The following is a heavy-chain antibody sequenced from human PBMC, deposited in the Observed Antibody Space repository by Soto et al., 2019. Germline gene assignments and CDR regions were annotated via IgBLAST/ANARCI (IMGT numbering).Heavy chain of an antibody. V-gene: IGHV3-30*18. D-gene: IGHD5-12*01. CDR2: ISYDGSNK. Sequence: PGGSLRVSWAAAGCTFISYGMHWVRQAPGKGLEWVAVISYDGSNKYYADSVKGRFTISRDNSKNTLYLQMNSLRAEDTAVYYCAKDLASWLRLSADVWGQGTTVTVSS. CDR1: GCTFISYG. CDR3: AKDLASWLRLSADV. J-gene: IGHJ6*02.